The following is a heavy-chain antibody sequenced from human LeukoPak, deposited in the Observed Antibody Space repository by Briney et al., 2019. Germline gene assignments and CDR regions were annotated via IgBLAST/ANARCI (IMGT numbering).Heavy chain of an antibody. D-gene: IGHD3-3*01. CDR2: INPNSGGT. Sequence: ASVKVSCKASGYTFTGYYMHWVRQAPGQGLEWMGWINPNSGGTNYAQKFQGRVTMTRDTSISTAYMELSRLRSDDTVVYYCARVAAQGDDFWSGYYWNWFDPWGQGTLVTVSS. CDR3: ARVAAQGDDFWSGYYWNWFDP. V-gene: IGHV1-2*02. CDR1: GYTFTGYY. J-gene: IGHJ5*02.